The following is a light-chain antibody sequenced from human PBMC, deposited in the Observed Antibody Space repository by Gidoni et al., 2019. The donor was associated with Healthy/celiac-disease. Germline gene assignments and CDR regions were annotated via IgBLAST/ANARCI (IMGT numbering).Light chain of an antibody. CDR3: QQYYSTPWT. J-gene: IGKJ1*01. V-gene: IGKV4-1*01. CDR2: WAS. Sequence: DIVMTQSPESLAVALGERATINCKSSKSVLYSSNNKNYLAWYRQKPGQPPKLLIYWASTRASGVPDRFSGSGSGTDFTLTISSLQAEDVAVYYCQQYYSTPWTFGQGTKVEIK. CDR1: KSVLYSSNNKNY.